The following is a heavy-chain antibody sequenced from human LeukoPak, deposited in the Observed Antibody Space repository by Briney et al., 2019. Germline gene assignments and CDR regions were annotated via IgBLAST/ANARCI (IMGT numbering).Heavy chain of an antibody. Sequence: SETLSLTCTVSGGSISSYYWSWIRQPPGKGLEWIGYIYYSGSTNYNPSLKSRVTISVDTSKNQFSLKLSSVTAADTAVYYCTRGLGYFDYWGQGTLVTVSS. V-gene: IGHV4-59*01. D-gene: IGHD3-22*01. CDR1: GGSISSYY. CDR2: IYYSGST. J-gene: IGHJ4*02. CDR3: TRGLGYFDY.